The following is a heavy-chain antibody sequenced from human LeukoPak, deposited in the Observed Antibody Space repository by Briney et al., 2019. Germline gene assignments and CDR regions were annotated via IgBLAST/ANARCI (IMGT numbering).Heavy chain of an antibody. CDR3: ARDRGCGDCYPPANDAFDI. Sequence: PGGSLTLSCPPSGFTVSSYYMSWVRQAPGRGLEWVSVIYSGGSTYYADSVKGRFTISRDNSKSTLYLQMNSLRAEDTAVYYCARDRGCGDCYPPANDAFDIWGQGTMVTVSS. CDR1: GFTVSSYY. V-gene: IGHV3-66*01. D-gene: IGHD2-21*02. J-gene: IGHJ3*02. CDR2: IYSGGST.